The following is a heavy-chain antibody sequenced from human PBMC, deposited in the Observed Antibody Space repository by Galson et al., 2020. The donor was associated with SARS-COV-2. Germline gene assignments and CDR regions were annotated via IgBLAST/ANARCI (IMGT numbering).Heavy chain of an antibody. V-gene: IGHV4-59*08. CDR1: GGPISNYY. Sequence: SQTLSLTCTVSGGPISNYYWSWIRQPPGKGLEWIAFISYSGHTNYSPSLKSRVTISVDTYKNQFSLKLSSVTAADTAVYYCARHAAYCTGGSCESDFDYWGQGTLVTVSS. CDR3: ARHAAYCTGGSCESDFDY. D-gene: IGHD2-15*01. CDR2: ISYSGHT. J-gene: IGHJ4*02.